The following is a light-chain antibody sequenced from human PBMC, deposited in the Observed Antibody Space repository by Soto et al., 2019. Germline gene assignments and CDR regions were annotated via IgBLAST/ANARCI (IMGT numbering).Light chain of an antibody. CDR1: QSVSSY. V-gene: IGKV3-15*01. J-gene: IGKJ5*01. Sequence: EIVMTQSLATLSVSPGERATLSCRASQSVSSYLAWYQQKPGQAPRLLIYGASTRATGIPARFSGSGSGTEFTLTISSLQSEDFAVYFCQQYNNWPPPITFGQGTRLETK. CDR2: GAS. CDR3: QQYNNWPPPIT.